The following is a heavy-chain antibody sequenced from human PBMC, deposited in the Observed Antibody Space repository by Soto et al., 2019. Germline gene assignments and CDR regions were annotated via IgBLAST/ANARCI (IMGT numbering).Heavy chain of an antibody. D-gene: IGHD5-18*01. V-gene: IGHV3-7*01. CDR2: IKQDGTEK. J-gene: IGHJ3*02. CDR3: ARGDTPMITGMDSFDI. CDR1: GFTFSRYW. Sequence: GGSLRLSCAASGFTFSRYWMNWVRQAPGKGLEWVANIKQDGTEKNYVDSVRGRFTISRDNARNSLYLQMDSLRAEDTAVYFCARGDTPMITGMDSFDIWGQGTMVTVS.